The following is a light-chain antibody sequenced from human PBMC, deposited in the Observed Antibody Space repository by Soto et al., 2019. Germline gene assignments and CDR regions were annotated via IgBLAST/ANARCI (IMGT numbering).Light chain of an antibody. CDR3: SSYTSSSTRV. J-gene: IGLJ2*01. Sequence: QSALTQPASVSGSTGHSITISCTGTSRDVGSYNFVSWYQQHPGKAPKLMIYAVTNRPSVVSNRFSGSKSVNTASLDISGIQAEDAADYYCSSYTSSSTRVFGGGTKLTVL. V-gene: IGLV2-14*03. CDR1: SRDVGSYNF. CDR2: AVT.